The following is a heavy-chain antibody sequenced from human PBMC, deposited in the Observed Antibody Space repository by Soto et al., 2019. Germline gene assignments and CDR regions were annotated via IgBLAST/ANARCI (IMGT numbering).Heavy chain of an antibody. CDR1: GGSMSKYF. CDR3: AIDVYDGSGSPYPAY. J-gene: IGHJ4*02. V-gene: IGHV4-59*01. D-gene: IGHD3-10*01. Sequence: SETLSLTCTASGGSMSKYFWSWIRQSPGKGLEWIGYVYYLGSTHYNPSLKSRVTISVDKSKRQFSLKLSAVTVADTAVYYCAIDVYDGSGSPYPAYWGPGAQVTVSS. CDR2: VYYLGST.